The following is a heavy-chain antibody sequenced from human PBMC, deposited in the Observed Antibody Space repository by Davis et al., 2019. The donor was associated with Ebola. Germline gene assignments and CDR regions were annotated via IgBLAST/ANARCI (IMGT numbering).Heavy chain of an antibody. D-gene: IGHD6-19*01. CDR2: IYHSGHT. J-gene: IGHJ4*02. CDR3: AGAGYSSGWSFEY. Sequence: SETLSLTCTVSGGSISNYYWSWIRQPPGKGLEWIGYIYHSGHTDSNPSLKSRVTISVDTSKNQLSLKLNSVTAADTAVYYCAGAGYSSGWSFEYWGQGALVVVSS. CDR1: GGSISNYY. V-gene: IGHV4-59*12.